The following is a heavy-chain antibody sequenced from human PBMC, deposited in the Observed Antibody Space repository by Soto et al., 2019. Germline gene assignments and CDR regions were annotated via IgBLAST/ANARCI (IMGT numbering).Heavy chain of an antibody. CDR2: IWYDGSNK. D-gene: IGHD6-19*01. Sequence: QVQLVESGGGVVQPGRSLRLSCAASGFTFSSYGMHWVRQAPGKGLEWVAVIWYDGSNKYYADSVKGRFTISRDNSKNTLYLQMNSLRAEDTAVYYCARGGDSSGWYYLHGAIDYWGQGTLVTVSS. J-gene: IGHJ4*02. V-gene: IGHV3-33*01. CDR3: ARGGDSSGWYYLHGAIDY. CDR1: GFTFSSYG.